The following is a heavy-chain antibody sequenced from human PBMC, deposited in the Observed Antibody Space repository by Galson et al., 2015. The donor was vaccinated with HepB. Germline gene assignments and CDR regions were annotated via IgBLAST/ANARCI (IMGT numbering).Heavy chain of an antibody. Sequence: SLRLSCAASGFSFGSYAISWVRQAPGKGLEWVSVVSYSGANTYYADSVKGRFTISRDNSKNTLYLQMNRLRAEDTAIYYCAKGSGFCRGGSCLNRFDPWGQGTLVTVFS. J-gene: IGHJ5*02. CDR2: VSYSGANT. CDR1: GFSFGSYA. V-gene: IGHV3-23*01. D-gene: IGHD2-15*01. CDR3: AKGSGFCRGGSCLNRFDP.